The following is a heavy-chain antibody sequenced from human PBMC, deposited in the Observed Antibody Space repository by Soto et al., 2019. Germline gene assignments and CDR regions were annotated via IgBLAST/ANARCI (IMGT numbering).Heavy chain of an antibody. CDR3: ALNWGSDYYYGMDV. CDR1: GGTFSSFA. CDR2: IIPIFGTA. Sequence: SVKVSCKASGGTFSSFAISWVRQAPGQGLEWMGGIIPIFGTANYAQKFQGRVTITADESTSTAYMELSSLRSEDTAVYYCALNWGSDYYYGMDVWGQGTTVTVSS. D-gene: IGHD7-27*01. J-gene: IGHJ6*02. V-gene: IGHV1-69*13.